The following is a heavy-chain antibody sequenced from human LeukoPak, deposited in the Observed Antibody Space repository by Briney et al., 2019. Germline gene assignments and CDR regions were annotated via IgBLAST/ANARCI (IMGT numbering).Heavy chain of an antibody. J-gene: IGHJ4*02. CDR3: ATVLYYDSSGYER. D-gene: IGHD3-22*01. V-gene: IGHV4-61*01. Sequence: PSETLSLTCTVSGGSVSSGSYYWTWIRQPPGKGLEWIGYFYSSGSTNYHPSLKSRVTISADTSKNQLSLKLSSVTAADTAMYYCATVLYYDSSGYERWGQGTLVTVSS. CDR1: GGSVSSGSYY. CDR2: FYSSGST.